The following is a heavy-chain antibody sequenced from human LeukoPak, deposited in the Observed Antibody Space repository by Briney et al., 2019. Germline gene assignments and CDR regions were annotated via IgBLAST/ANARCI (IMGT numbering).Heavy chain of an antibody. V-gene: IGHV4-34*01. Sequence: SETLSLTCAVCGGSFSGYYWSWIRQPPGKGLEWVGEINHSGSTNYNPSLKSRVTISVDTSKNQFSLRLSSVTAADTAVYYCARFDSSFDYWGQGTLVTVSS. CDR1: GGSFSGYY. D-gene: IGHD3-22*01. CDR3: ARFDSSFDY. CDR2: INHSGST. J-gene: IGHJ4*02.